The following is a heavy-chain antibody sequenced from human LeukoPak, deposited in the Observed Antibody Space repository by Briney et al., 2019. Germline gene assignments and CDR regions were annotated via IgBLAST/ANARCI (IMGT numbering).Heavy chain of an antibody. D-gene: IGHD3-16*02. CDR2: IYYSGST. J-gene: IGHJ4*02. CDR1: GGSISSYY. V-gene: IGHV4-59*01. Sequence: SETLSLTCTVSGGSISSYYWCWIRQPPGKGLEWIGYIYYSGSTNYNPSLKSRVTISVDTSKNQFSLKLSSVTAADTAVYYCARSYYDYVWGSYRTYYFDYWGQGTLVTVSS. CDR3: ARSYYDYVWGSYRTYYFDY.